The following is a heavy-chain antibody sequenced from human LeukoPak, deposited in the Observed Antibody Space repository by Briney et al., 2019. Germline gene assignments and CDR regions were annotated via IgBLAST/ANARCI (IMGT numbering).Heavy chain of an antibody. Sequence: QPARYLTLSCAASGFTFNGIGRDWDRQAPGKGLEWVADTWIDGRNKYDADSVKGRFTRSRDNSKSTLYLQMNSLRAEDTAVYYCAKDVRGGRFLWFGDPRDAVDLWGQGTMVTVPS. CDR1: GFTFNGIG. CDR3: AKDVRGGRFLWFGDPRDAVDL. J-gene: IGHJ3*01. CDR2: TWIDGRNK. D-gene: IGHD3-10*01. V-gene: IGHV3-33*06.